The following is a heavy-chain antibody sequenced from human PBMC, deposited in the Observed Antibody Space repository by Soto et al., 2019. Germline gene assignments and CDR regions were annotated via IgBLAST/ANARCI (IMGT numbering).Heavy chain of an antibody. Sequence: EVQLVESGGGLAQPGGSLRLSCAGSGATLQDYAMHWVRQAPGKGLEWVSGIYYNSNRIDYADSVKGRFTISRDNARNALYLQMNSLTTEDTAFYYCGKDISPGGMDVWGRGIMVTVSS. CDR3: GKDISPGGMDV. CDR1: GATLQDYA. V-gene: IGHV3-9*01. CDR2: IYYNSNRI. J-gene: IGHJ6*04.